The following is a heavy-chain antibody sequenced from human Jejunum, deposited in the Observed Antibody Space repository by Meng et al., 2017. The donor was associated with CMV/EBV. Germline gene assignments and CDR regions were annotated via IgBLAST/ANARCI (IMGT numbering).Heavy chain of an antibody. CDR1: VGSISGYF. CDR3: ARGWGTTSPWDY. J-gene: IGHJ4*02. CDR2: IDFSGTT. Sequence: CTVSVGSISGYFWNWIRQPPGKAPEWIGNIDFSGTTKYNPSLKSRVTISVDTSKRQFSLKLGSVAAADTAVYYCARGWGTTSPWDYWGQGRLVTVSS. D-gene: IGHD3-16*01. V-gene: IGHV4-59*01.